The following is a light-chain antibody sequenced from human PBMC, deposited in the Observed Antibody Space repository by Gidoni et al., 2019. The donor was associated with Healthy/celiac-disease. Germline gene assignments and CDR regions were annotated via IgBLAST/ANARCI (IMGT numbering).Light chain of an antibody. CDR1: QRISSY. CDR2: AAS. Sequence: LQMTQSPSSLSASVGDRVTIPSRASQRISSYVNWYQQKPGKAPKLLNDAASSLQSGVPSMFGGSGCRADFTLTISMVQAEYFATYYWQQGYSTPRTFGQGTKLEIK. V-gene: IGKV1-39*01. CDR3: QQGYSTPRT. J-gene: IGKJ1*01.